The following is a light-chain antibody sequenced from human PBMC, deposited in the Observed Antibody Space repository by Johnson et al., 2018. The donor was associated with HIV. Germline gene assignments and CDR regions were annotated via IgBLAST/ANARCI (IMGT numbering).Light chain of an antibody. V-gene: IGLV1-51*02. CDR2: EDN. Sequence: QSVLTQPPSVSVATGQRVSISCSGNSSNIENYFVSWYQQLPGAAPRLLIYEDNKRPSGIPDRFSGSKSGTSATLGITGLQTGDEADYYCGTWDSSLRGVFGTGTKVTVL. CDR3: GTWDSSLRGV. CDR1: SSNIENYF. J-gene: IGLJ1*01.